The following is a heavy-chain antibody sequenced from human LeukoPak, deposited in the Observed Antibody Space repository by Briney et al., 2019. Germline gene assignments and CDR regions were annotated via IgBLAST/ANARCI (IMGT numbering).Heavy chain of an antibody. CDR1: GYTVTSYN. Sequence: GSVKVSCKVSGYTVTSYNINWVRQATGQRREWMGWMNPNSGNTGYAQKFQRSVTMTRNTSISTAYMELSSLRSEDTAVYYCARGGYCSGGSCYLMESDYWGQGTLVTVSS. D-gene: IGHD2-15*01. V-gene: IGHV1-8*01. CDR2: MNPNSGNT. J-gene: IGHJ4*02. CDR3: ARGGYCSGGSCYLMESDY.